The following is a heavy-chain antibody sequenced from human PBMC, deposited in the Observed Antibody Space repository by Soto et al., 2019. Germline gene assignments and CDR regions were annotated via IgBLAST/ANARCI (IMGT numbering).Heavy chain of an antibody. J-gene: IGHJ6*02. CDR3: ARDLAGPFTVTYGMDV. Sequence: PSETQSLTCTVSGGSISSGGYYWSWIRQHPGKGLEWIGYIYYSGSTYYNPSLKSRVTISVDTSKNQFSLKLSSVTAADTAVYYCARDLAGPFTVTYGMDVWGQGTTVTVSS. CDR2: IYYSGST. V-gene: IGHV4-31*03. CDR1: GGSISSGGYY. D-gene: IGHD4-4*01.